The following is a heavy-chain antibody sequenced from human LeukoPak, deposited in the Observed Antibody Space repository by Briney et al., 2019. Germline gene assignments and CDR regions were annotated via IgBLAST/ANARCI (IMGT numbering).Heavy chain of an antibody. Sequence: ASVKVSCKASGYTFTSYDINWVRQAAGHGLEWMGWMNPNNGNTGYAQKFQGRVTMTRNTSINTAYMELSGLRSEDTAVYYCARDLVRARITMIVVVTDGDAFDIWGQGTMVTVSS. CDR2: MNPNNGNT. J-gene: IGHJ3*02. D-gene: IGHD3-22*01. CDR1: GYTFTSYD. V-gene: IGHV1-8*02. CDR3: ARDLVRARITMIVVVTDGDAFDI.